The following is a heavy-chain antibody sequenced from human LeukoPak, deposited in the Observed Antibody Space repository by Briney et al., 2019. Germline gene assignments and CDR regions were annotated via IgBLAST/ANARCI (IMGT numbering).Heavy chain of an antibody. V-gene: IGHV4-39*07. Sequence: PSETLSLTCTVSGGSISSSSYYWGWIRQPPGKGLEWIGSIYYSGSTYYNPSLKSRVTISVDTSKNQFSLKLSSVTAADTAVYYCARAGSYYPLFSHDSLYYYYYYYMDVWGKGTTVTVSS. J-gene: IGHJ6*03. CDR2: IYYSGST. CDR3: ARAGSYYPLFSHDSLYYYYYYYMDV. D-gene: IGHD3-10*01. CDR1: GGSISSSSYY.